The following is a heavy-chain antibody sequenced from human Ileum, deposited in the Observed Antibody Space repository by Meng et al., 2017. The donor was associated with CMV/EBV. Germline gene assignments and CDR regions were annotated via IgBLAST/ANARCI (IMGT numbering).Heavy chain of an antibody. CDR1: GYTFTGYY. V-gene: IGHV1-2*02. CDR2: INPKSGGT. CDR3: ARGVRMGSTREYSFDF. J-gene: IGHJ4*02. Sequence: GQSGAVGKNLWALVQVSCKASGYTFTGYYLHWVRQVPGQGLEWMGWINPKSGGTKFAQNFQGRVSMTRDTSINTAFMELSRLRSDDTAVYFCARGVRMGSTREYSFDFWGQGTLVTVSS. D-gene: IGHD2/OR15-2a*01.